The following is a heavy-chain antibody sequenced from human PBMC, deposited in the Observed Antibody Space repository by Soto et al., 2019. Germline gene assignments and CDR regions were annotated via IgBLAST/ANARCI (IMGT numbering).Heavy chain of an antibody. Sequence: QITLKESGPTLVKPTQTLTLTCTFSGFSLSTSGVGVGWIRQPPGKALEWLALIYWDDDKRYSPSLKSRLTVTKDTSKTQVILTMTNMDPVDTAKYYCAHRNLEWLLFDYWGQGTLVTVSS. CDR2: IYWDDDK. V-gene: IGHV2-5*02. J-gene: IGHJ4*02. D-gene: IGHD3-3*01. CDR3: AHRNLEWLLFDY. CDR1: GFSLSTSGVG.